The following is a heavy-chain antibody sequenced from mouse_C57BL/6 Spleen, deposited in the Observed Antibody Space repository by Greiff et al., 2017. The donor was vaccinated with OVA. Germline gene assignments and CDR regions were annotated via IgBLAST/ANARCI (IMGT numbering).Heavy chain of an antibody. CDR1: GYTFTNYW. CDR3: ARGYGSSYEKAMDY. Sequence: QVHVKQSGAELVRPGTSVKMSCKASGYTFTNYWIGWAKQRPGHGLEWIGDIYPGGGYTNYNEKFKGKATLTADKSSSTAYMQFSSLTSEDSAIYYCARGYGSSYEKAMDYWGQGTSVTVSS. CDR2: IYPGGGYT. V-gene: IGHV1-63*01. D-gene: IGHD1-1*01. J-gene: IGHJ4*01.